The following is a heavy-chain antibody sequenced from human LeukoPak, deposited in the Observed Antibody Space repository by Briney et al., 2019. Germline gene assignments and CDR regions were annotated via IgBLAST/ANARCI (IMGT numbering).Heavy chain of an antibody. CDR3: ARQFRDIVVVVAATSPLYYMDV. D-gene: IGHD2-15*01. CDR2: INHSGST. J-gene: IGHJ6*03. V-gene: IGHV4-34*01. CDR1: GGSFSGYY. Sequence: SDTLSLTCAIYGGSFSGYYWSWIRQPPGKGLEWIGEINHSGSTNYNPSLKSRVTISVDTSKNQFPLKLSSVTAADTAVYYCARQFRDIVVVVAATSPLYYMDVWGKGTTVTISS.